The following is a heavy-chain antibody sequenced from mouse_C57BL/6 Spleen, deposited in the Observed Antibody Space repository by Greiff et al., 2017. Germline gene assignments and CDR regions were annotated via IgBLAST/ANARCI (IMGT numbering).Heavy chain of an antibody. CDR2: IHPSDSDT. CDR1: GYTFTSYW. V-gene: IGHV1-74*01. J-gene: IGHJ3*01. D-gene: IGHD3-2*02. Sequence: VQLQQPGAELVKPGASVKVSCKASGYTFTSYWMHWVKQRPGQGLEWIGRIHPSDSDTNYNQKFKGKATLTVDKSSSTAYMQRSSLTSEDSAVYYCAIGTAQATFAYWGQGTLGTVSA. CDR3: AIGTAQATFAY.